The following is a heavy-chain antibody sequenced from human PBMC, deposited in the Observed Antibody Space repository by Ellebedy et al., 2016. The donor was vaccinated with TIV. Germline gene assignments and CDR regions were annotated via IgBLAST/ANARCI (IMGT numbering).Heavy chain of an antibody. CDR1: GVSISGFH. J-gene: IGHJ4*02. CDR3: VRWVGHFDF. V-gene: IGHV4-59*01. CDR2: IYFSGSS. D-gene: IGHD1-26*01. Sequence: MPSETLSLTCTVSGVSISGFHWTWIRQLPGKGLEWIGFIYFSGSSNYNPSLKSRVTMSVDTSKNQFSLKLSSVTAADTAVYYCVRWVGHFDFWGQGTLVTVSS.